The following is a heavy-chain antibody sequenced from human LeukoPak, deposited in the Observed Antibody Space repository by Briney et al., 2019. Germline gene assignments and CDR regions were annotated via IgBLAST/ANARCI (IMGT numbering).Heavy chain of an antibody. CDR3: ARELPPLEKYYFDY. CDR2: IWYDGSNK. Sequence: PGGSLRLSCAASGFTFRSYGMHWVPQAPGEGLQWVAVIWYDGSNKYYADSVKGRFTISRDNSKNTLSLQMNSLRAEDTAVYYCARELPPLEKYYFDYWGQGTLVTVSS. J-gene: IGHJ4*02. CDR1: GFTFRSYG. D-gene: IGHD3-3*01. V-gene: IGHV3-33*01.